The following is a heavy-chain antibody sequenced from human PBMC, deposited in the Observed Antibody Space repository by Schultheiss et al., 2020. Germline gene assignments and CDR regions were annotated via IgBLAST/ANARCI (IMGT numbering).Heavy chain of an antibody. Sequence: GGSLRLSCAASGFTFTSYAFNWVRQAPGKGLEWVSVISGSGASTYYADSVKGRFTISRDNSKNTLYLQMNSLRAEDTALYYCAKDIEGYCSNIICHSYFDYWGQGTLVTVSS. CDR2: ISGSGAST. CDR3: AKDIEGYCSNIICHSYFDY. CDR1: GFTFTSYA. D-gene: IGHD2-2*01. J-gene: IGHJ4*02. V-gene: IGHV3-23*01.